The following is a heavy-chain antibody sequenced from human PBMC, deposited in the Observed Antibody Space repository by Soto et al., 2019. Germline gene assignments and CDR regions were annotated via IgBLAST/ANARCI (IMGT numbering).Heavy chain of an antibody. D-gene: IGHD3-10*01. Sequence: EVQLLESGGGLVQPGGSLRLSCAASGFTFSSYAMSWVRQAPGKGLEWVSAISGSGGSTYYADSVKGRFTISRDNSKNPLYLQLNSLRAEDTAVYYCAKDPLWFGDQNPWGQGTLVTVSS. CDR1: GFTFSSYA. CDR2: ISGSGGST. J-gene: IGHJ5*02. CDR3: AKDPLWFGDQNP. V-gene: IGHV3-23*01.